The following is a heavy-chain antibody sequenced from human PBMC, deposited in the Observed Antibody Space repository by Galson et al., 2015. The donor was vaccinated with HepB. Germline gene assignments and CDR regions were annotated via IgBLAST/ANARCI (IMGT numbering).Heavy chain of an antibody. Sequence: SLRLSCAASGFTFDDYAMHWVRQAPGKGLEWVSGISWNSGSIGYADSVKGRFTISRDNAKNSLYLQMNSLRAEDTALYYCAKDTFHCSGGSCQQPLGHDAFDIWGQGTMVTVSS. CDR3: AKDTFHCSGGSCQQPLGHDAFDI. J-gene: IGHJ3*02. CDR1: GFTFDDYA. CDR2: ISWNSGSI. D-gene: IGHD2-15*01. V-gene: IGHV3-9*01.